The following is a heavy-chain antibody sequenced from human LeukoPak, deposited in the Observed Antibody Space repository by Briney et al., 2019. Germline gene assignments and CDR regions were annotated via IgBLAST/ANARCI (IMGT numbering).Heavy chain of an antibody. Sequence: PGGSLRLSCAASGFTFSSYWMHWVRHAPGKGLVWVGRIKSKTDGGTTDYTAPVQGRFTISRADSINTLYPQMNSLKTEDTAVYYCTTDVTYYYDSSGYYQAYWGQGTLVTVSS. CDR3: TTDVTYYYDSSGYYQAY. CDR1: GFTFSSYW. D-gene: IGHD3-22*01. V-gene: IGHV3-15*01. J-gene: IGHJ4*02. CDR2: IKSKTDGGTT.